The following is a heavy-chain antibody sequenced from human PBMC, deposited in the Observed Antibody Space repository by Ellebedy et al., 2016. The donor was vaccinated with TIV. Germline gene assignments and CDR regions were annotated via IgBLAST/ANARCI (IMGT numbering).Heavy chain of an antibody. Sequence: GESLKISXAASGFTFSSYSMNWVRQAPGKGLEWVSYISSSSSYIYYADSVKGRFTISRDNAKNSLYLQMNSLRAEDTAVYYCARARPSSRGYYYYMDGWGKGTTVTVSS. J-gene: IGHJ6*03. D-gene: IGHD6-13*01. V-gene: IGHV3-21*05. CDR1: GFTFSSYS. CDR3: ARARPSSRGYYYYMDG. CDR2: ISSSSSYI.